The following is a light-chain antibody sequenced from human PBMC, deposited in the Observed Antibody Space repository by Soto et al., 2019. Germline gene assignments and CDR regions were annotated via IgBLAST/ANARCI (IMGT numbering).Light chain of an antibody. J-gene: IGKJ3*01. CDR1: QSVSSSY. CDR3: QQYGSSPPRFT. Sequence: EIVLTQSPGTLSLSPGERATLSCRASQSVSSSYLAWYQQKPGQAPRLLIYGASSRATGIPDRFSGSGSRTDLTLTISRLEPEDFPMYYCQQYGSSPPRFTFGPGTKVDIK. V-gene: IGKV3-20*01. CDR2: GAS.